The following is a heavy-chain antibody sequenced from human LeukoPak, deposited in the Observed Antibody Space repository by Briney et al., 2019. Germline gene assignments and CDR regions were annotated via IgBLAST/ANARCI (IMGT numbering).Heavy chain of an antibody. J-gene: IGHJ4*02. Sequence: SETLSLTCTVSGGSISSGGYYWSWIRQHPGKGLEWIGYIYYSGSTYYNPSLKSRVTISVDTSKNQFSLKLSSVTAADTAVYYCARGVYSGTYYVDQWGQGTRVAVSS. CDR2: IYYSGST. CDR3: ARGVYSGTYYVDQ. D-gene: IGHD1-26*01. CDR1: GGSISSGGYY. V-gene: IGHV4-31*03.